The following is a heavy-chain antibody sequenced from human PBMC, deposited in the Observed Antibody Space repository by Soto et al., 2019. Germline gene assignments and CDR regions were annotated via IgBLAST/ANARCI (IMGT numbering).Heavy chain of an antibody. J-gene: IGHJ3*02. V-gene: IGHV3-53*02. CDR3: ARDRPGDEGDAFDI. D-gene: IGHD3-10*01. Sequence: EVQLVETGGGLIQPGGSLRLSFAASGLIVSTNNMNWVRQAPGKGLEWVSVLYSSGSTHYAGSVKGRFIISRDNSKNTLYLQMNSLRAEDTAVYYCARDRPGDEGDAFDIWGHGTLVTVSS. CDR1: GLIVSTNN. CDR2: LYSSGST.